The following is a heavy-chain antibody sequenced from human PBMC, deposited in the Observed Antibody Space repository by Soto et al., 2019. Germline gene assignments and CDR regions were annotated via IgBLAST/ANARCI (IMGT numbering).Heavy chain of an antibody. D-gene: IGHD1-1*01. CDR3: ARPWNSYYYGMDV. CDR1: GYSFTSYW. J-gene: IGHJ6*02. V-gene: IGHV5-51*01. Sequence: PGESLKISCKGSGYSFTSYWIGWVRPMPGKGLEWMGIIYPGDSDTRYSPSFQGQVTISADKSISTAYLQWSSLKASDTAMYYCARPWNSYYYGMDVWGQGTTVTVSS. CDR2: IYPGDSDT.